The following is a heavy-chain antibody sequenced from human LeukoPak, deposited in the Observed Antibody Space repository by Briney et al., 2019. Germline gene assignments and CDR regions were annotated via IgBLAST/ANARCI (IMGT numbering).Heavy chain of an antibody. Sequence: ASVKVSCKASGYTFTSYYMHWVRQAPGQGLEWMGIINPSVGTTSSAQKFQGRVTMTRDMSTSTVYMELSSLRSEDTAVYYCAAELYSGTYGRCCSFAFWGQGTPVTVSS. D-gene: IGHD1-26*01. J-gene: IGHJ4*02. CDR3: AAELYSGTYGRCCSFAF. CDR2: INPSVGTT. CDR1: GYTFTSYY. V-gene: IGHV1-46*01.